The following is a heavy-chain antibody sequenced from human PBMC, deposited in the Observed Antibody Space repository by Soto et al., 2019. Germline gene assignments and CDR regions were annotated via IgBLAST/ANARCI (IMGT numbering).Heavy chain of an antibody. J-gene: IGHJ4*02. CDR1: GGSINSGGYS. CDR2: IYHSGRT. CDR3: ARVPDY. Sequence: LQLQESGSGLVKPSQTLSLTCAVSGGSINSGGYSWSWIRQPPGKGLEWIGYIYHSGRTYYNPSLQSRVTISVDRSKNQFSLKLSSVTAADTAVYYCARVPDYWGQGTLVTVSS. V-gene: IGHV4-30-2*01.